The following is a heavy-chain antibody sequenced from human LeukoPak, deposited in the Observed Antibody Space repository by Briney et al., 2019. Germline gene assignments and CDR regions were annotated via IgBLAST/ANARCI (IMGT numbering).Heavy chain of an antibody. J-gene: IGHJ4*02. D-gene: IGHD3-3*01. V-gene: IGHV3-23*01. Sequence: GGSLRLSCAASGFIFSNYAMTWVRQAPGKGLEWVSNISGRGTSINYVVSVKGRFSISRDNSKNTLYLQMNSLRDEDTAVYYCVRNDTSGVGLDYWGQGSLVTVSS. CDR3: VRNDTSGVGLDY. CDR1: GFIFSNYA. CDR2: ISGRGTSI.